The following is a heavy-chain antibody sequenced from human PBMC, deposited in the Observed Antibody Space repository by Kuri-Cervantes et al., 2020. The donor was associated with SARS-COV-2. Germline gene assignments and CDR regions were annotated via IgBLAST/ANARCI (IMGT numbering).Heavy chain of an antibody. CDR2: IRYDGSNK. CDR3: ANGRVAATQPLGY. V-gene: IGHV3-30*02. D-gene: IGHD2-15*01. CDR1: GFTFSDYG. J-gene: IGHJ4*02. Sequence: GESLKISCAASGFTFSDYGMHWVRQAPGKGLEWVAFIRYDGSNKYYADSVKGRFTISRDNSKNTLYLQMNSLRAEDTAVYYCANGRVAATQPLGYWGQGTLVTVSS.